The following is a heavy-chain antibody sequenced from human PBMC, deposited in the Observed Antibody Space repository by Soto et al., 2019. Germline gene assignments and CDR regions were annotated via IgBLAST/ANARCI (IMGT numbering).Heavy chain of an antibody. J-gene: IGHJ4*02. V-gene: IGHV3-9*01. CDR3: TTDFDWSDY. CDR1: GLNFDDFA. CDR2: ITWNSRVL. Sequence: PGGSLRLSCVGTGLNFDDFAMHWVRQAPGKGLEWVSGITWNSRVLAYADSVKGRFTISRDNARNSLYLQMNSLKTEDTAVYYCTTDFDWSDYWGQGTLVTVSS. D-gene: IGHD3-9*01.